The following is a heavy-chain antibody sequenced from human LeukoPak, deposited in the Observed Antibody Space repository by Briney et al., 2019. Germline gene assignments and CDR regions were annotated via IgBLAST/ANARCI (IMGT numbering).Heavy chain of an antibody. CDR3: ARAYCSGGSCYFLDY. Sequence: GGSLRLSCAASGFTFSSYGMHWVRQAPGKGLEWVAVIWYDGSNKYYADSVKGRFTISRDNSKNTLYLQTNSLRAEDTAVYYCARAYCSGGSCYFLDYWGQGTLVTVSS. CDR1: GFTFSSYG. CDR2: IWYDGSNK. V-gene: IGHV3-33*01. J-gene: IGHJ4*02. D-gene: IGHD2-15*01.